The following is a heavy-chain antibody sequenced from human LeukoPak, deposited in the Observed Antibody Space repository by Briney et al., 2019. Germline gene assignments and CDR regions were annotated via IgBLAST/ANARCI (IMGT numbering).Heavy chain of an antibody. CDR1: GGSFSGYY. D-gene: IGHD2-15*01. CDR2: INHSGST. CDR3: ARDRAPYCSGGSCYSSRDDAFDI. V-gene: IGHV4-34*01. Sequence: SETLSLTCAVYGGSFSGYYWSWIRQPPGKGLEWIGEINHSGSTNYNPSLKSRVTISVDTSKNQFSLKLSSVTAADTAVYYCARDRAPYCSGGSCYSSRDDAFDIWGQGTMVTVSS. J-gene: IGHJ3*02.